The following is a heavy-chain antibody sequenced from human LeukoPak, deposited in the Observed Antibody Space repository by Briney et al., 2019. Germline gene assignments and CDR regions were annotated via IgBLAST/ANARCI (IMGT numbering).Heavy chain of an antibody. V-gene: IGHV1-46*01. J-gene: IGHJ4*02. CDR2: INPSGGST. CDR3: ARDPSVVAATPGDY. Sequence: ASVTVSFTASGYTLTSYYMHWVRQAPGQGLEWMGIINPSGGSTSYAQKFQGRVTMTRDTSTSTVYMELSSLRSEDTAVYYCARDPSVVAATPGDYWGQGTLVTVSS. D-gene: IGHD2-15*01. CDR1: GYTLTSYY.